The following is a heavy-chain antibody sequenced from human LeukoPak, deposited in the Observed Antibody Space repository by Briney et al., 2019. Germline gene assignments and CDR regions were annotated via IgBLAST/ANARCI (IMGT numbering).Heavy chain of an antibody. Sequence: HPGGSLRLSCAASGLAFSSHWMSWVRQAPGKGLEWVANIKQDGSEKYYVDSVKGRFTISRDNAKNSLYLQMNSLRAEDTAVYYCAVQRRDFDYWGQGTLVTVSS. CDR2: IKQDGSEK. CDR1: GLAFSSHW. V-gene: IGHV3-7*01. D-gene: IGHD6-25*01. J-gene: IGHJ4*02. CDR3: AVQRRDFDY.